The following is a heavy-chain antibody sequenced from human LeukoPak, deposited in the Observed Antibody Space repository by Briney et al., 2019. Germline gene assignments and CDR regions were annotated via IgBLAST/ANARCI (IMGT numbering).Heavy chain of an antibody. Sequence: GESLRLSCAASGFTFSDYRMNWVRQAPGKGLEWVSSISGTSTNIYYADSVKGRFTISRDNAKNSVNLQMNSLRAEDTAVYYCARDDPSMIAALHYWGQGTLVTVSS. V-gene: IGHV3-21*01. D-gene: IGHD6-6*01. CDR2: ISGTSTNI. CDR3: ARDDPSMIAALHY. J-gene: IGHJ4*02. CDR1: GFTFSDYR.